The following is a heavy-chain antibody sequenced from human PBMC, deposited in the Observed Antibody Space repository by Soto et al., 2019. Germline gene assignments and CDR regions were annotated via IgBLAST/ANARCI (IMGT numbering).Heavy chain of an antibody. D-gene: IGHD3-9*01. Sequence: GGSLRLSCAASGFTFSSYAMSWVRQAPGKGLEWVSAISGSGGSTYYADSVKGRFTISRDNSKNTLYLQMNSLRAEDTAVYYCAKDGNPIPYLTGYYRLGWFDPWGQGTLVTVS. CDR2: ISGSGGST. CDR3: AKDGNPIPYLTGYYRLGWFDP. J-gene: IGHJ5*02. V-gene: IGHV3-23*01. CDR1: GFTFSSYA.